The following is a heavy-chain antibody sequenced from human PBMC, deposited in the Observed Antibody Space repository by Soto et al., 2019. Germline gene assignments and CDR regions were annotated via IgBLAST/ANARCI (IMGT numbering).Heavy chain of an antibody. CDR1: GGSISGHY. Sequence: SETLSLTRSVSGGSISGHYWTWIRQSPGKGLEWIGYIFYSGSTNYNPSLKSRVTISVDTSKNQFSLKMSSVTAADTAVYYCARVGSSGWSPDYWGRGTLVTVSS. J-gene: IGHJ4*02. V-gene: IGHV4-59*11. CDR2: IFYSGST. D-gene: IGHD6-19*01. CDR3: ARVGSSGWSPDY.